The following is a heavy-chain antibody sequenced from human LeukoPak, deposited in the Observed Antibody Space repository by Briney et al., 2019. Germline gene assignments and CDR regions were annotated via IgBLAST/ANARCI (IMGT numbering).Heavy chain of an antibody. V-gene: IGHV1-69*04. Sequence: SVKVSCKASGGTFSSYAISWVRQAPGQGLEWMGRIIPILGIANYAQKFQGRVTITADKSTSTAYMELSSLRSEDTAVYYCAREDYCDSSGYSPGYYFDYWGQGTLVTVSS. CDR3: AREDYCDSSGYSPGYYFDY. CDR1: GGTFSSYA. CDR2: IIPILGIA. D-gene: IGHD3-22*01. J-gene: IGHJ4*02.